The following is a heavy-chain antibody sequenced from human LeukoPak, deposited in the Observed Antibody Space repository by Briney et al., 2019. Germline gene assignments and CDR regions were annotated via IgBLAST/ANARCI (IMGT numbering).Heavy chain of an antibody. CDR2: IYYSGST. D-gene: IGHD3-3*01. V-gene: IGHV4-59*12. J-gene: IGHJ5*02. Sequence: SETLSLTCAVSGGSIRDYQWSWIRQPPGKGLEWIGSIYYSGSTYYNPSLKSRVTISVDTSKNQFSLKLSSVTAADTAVYYCARAWYDFWRGMNWFDPWGQGTLVTVSS. CDR1: GGSIRDYQ. CDR3: ARAWYDFWRGMNWFDP.